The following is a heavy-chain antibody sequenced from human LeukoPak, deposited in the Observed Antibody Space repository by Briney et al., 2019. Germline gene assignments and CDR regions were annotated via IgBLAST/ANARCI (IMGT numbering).Heavy chain of an antibody. CDR1: SGSISIYY. Sequence: SETPSLTCTVSSGSISIYYWNWIRQPAGKGLEWIGRIFTSGITNYNPSLKSRVTMSVDTSKNQFSLKLTSVTAADTAVYYCARESSGTYHNPLGYMDVWGKGTTVTVSS. V-gene: IGHV4-4*07. CDR3: ARESSGTYHNPLGYMDV. J-gene: IGHJ6*03. CDR2: IFTSGIT. D-gene: IGHD3-10*01.